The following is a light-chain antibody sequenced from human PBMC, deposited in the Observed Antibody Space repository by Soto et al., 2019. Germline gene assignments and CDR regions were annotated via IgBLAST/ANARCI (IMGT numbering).Light chain of an antibody. Sequence: IQMTQSPSSLSAFVGDRVTITCRASESISDYLNWYQQKMGKAPKLMIHDASRLQSGVPSRFSGSGSGTDFTITIPTLQAEDFATYYCQQSYSTPPTFGGGTKVDIK. V-gene: IGKV1-39*01. J-gene: IGKJ4*02. CDR2: DAS. CDR1: ESISDY. CDR3: QQSYSTPPT.